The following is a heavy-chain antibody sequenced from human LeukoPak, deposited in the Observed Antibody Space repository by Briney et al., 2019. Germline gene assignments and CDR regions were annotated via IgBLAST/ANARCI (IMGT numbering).Heavy chain of an antibody. Sequence: GGSLRLSCAASGFTFSSYAMNWVRQAPGKGLEWVSAISGSGGSTYYADSVKGRFPISRDNSKNTLYQQRNSLRAEDTAVYYCAKGRAIFGVADYYYMDVWGKGTTVTVSS. CDR2: ISGSGGST. CDR3: AKGRAIFGVADYYYMDV. D-gene: IGHD3-3*01. J-gene: IGHJ6*03. V-gene: IGHV3-23*01. CDR1: GFTFSSYA.